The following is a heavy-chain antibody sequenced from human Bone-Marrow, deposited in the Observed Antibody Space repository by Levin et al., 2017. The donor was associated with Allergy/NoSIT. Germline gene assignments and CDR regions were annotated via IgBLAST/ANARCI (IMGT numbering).Heavy chain of an antibody. CDR2: IYYSGNT. V-gene: IGHV4-39*01. CDR3: ARQLYSGYDFFGSYFDS. Sequence: TSETLSLTCTVSGDSISSTNYYWGWIRQPPGKGLEWIGSIYYSGNTYYNPSLKGRVSVSVDTSKNQFSLKLTSVTAADTAVYFCARQLYSGYDFFGSYFDSWGQGRLVTVSS. J-gene: IGHJ4*02. CDR1: GDSISSTNYY. D-gene: IGHD5-12*01.